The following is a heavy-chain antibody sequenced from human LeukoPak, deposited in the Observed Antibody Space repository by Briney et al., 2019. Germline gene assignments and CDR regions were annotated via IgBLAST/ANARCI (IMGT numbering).Heavy chain of an antibody. CDR3: ARDSPGYGGYDC. CDR1: GFTFSRYW. CDR2: IKQDGSEK. V-gene: IGHV3-7*01. J-gene: IGHJ4*02. Sequence: GGSLRLSCAASGFTFSRYWMSWVRQAPGKGPEWVANIKQDGSEKYYVDSVKGRFTISKDHAKNSLYLQMNSLRAEDTAVYYCARDSPGYGGYDCWGQGTLVTVSS. D-gene: IGHD5-12*01.